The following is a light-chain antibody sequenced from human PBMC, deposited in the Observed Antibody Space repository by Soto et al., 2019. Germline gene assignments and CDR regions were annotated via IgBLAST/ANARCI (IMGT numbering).Light chain of an antibody. V-gene: IGKV1-39*01. CDR2: AAS. J-gene: IGKJ2*01. CDR1: QRIGSF. CDR3: QQSYSPPYT. Sequence: DIQMTQSPSSLSASVGDRVTITCRASQRIGSFLNWYQQKPGKAPKFLISAASTLQSGVPSRFRGSGSGTDFTLTISSLQPDELATYFCQQSYSPPYTFGRGTKLEIK.